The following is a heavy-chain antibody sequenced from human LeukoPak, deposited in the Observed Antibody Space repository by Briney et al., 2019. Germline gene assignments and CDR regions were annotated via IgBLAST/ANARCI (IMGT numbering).Heavy chain of an antibody. CDR1: GYTFTSYG. J-gene: IGHJ4*02. V-gene: IGHV1-18*01. CDR2: ISAYNGNT. Sequence: GASVKVSCKSSGYTFTSYGISWVRQAPGQGLEGMGWISAYNGNTNYEQKLQGRVTMTTDTSTSTAYMELRSLRSDDTAVYYCATTKAVVPAAMVYWGQGTLVTVSS. CDR3: ATTKAVVPAAMVY. D-gene: IGHD2-2*01.